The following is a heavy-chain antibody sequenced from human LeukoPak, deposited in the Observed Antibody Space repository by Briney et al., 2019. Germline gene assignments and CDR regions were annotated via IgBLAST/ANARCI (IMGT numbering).Heavy chain of an antibody. V-gene: IGHV3-30-3*01. CDR3: ARERGGGSCLDY. D-gene: IGHD2-15*01. Sequence: GGSLRLSCAASGFIFSSYAMHWVRQAPGKGLEWVAVISYDGSNKYYADSVKGRFTISRDNSKNTLYLQMNSLRAEGTAVYYCARERGGGSCLDYWGQGTLVTVSS. CDR2: ISYDGSNK. J-gene: IGHJ4*02. CDR1: GFIFSSYA.